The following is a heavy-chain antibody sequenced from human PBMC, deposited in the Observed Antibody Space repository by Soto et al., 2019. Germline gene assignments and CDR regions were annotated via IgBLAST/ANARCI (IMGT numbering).Heavy chain of an antibody. J-gene: IGHJ5*02. CDR1: GYTFTGYY. D-gene: IGHD3-10*01. Sequence: ASVKVSCKASGYTFTGYYMHWVRQAPGQGLEWMGWINPNSGGTNYAQKFQGWVTMTRDTSISTAYMELGRLRSDDTAVYYCARGEIWFGELLSYNWFDTWGQGTLVTVS. V-gene: IGHV1-2*04. CDR2: INPNSGGT. CDR3: ARGEIWFGELLSYNWFDT.